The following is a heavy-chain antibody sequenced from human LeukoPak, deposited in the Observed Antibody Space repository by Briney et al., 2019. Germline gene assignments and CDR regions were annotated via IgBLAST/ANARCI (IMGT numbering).Heavy chain of an antibody. CDR1: GYTLTELS. V-gene: IGHV1-24*01. Sequence: ASVKVSCKVSGYTLTELSMHWVRQAPGKGLEWMGGFDPEDGETIYAQKFQGRVTMTEDTSTDTAYMELSSLRAEDTAVYYCAKLLGGQLWVPSVGAFDIWGQGTMVTVSS. CDR3: AKLLGGQLWVPSVGAFDI. CDR2: FDPEDGET. D-gene: IGHD5-18*01. J-gene: IGHJ3*02.